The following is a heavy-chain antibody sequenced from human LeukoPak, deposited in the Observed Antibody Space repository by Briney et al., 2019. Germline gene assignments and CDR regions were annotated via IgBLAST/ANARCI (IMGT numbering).Heavy chain of an antibody. CDR1: GFTFSSYG. Sequence: PGGSLRLSCAASGFTFSSYGMSWVRQAPGKGLEWVSAISGSGGSTYYADSVKGRFTISRGNSKNTLYLQMNSLRAEDTAVYNCARGSGYLETFDYWGQGTLVTVSS. D-gene: IGHD3-22*01. V-gene: IGHV3-23*01. CDR3: ARGSGYLETFDY. CDR2: ISGSGGST. J-gene: IGHJ4*02.